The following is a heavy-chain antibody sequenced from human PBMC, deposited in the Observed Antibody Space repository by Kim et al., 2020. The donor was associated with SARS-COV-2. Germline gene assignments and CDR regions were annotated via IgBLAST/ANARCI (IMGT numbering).Heavy chain of an antibody. CDR2: IITGNGAT. D-gene: IGHD3-10*01. Sequence: ASVKVSCEASGYIFTNYAVHWVRLAPGQRLEWMGWIITGNGATTYSPKFQDRVTITRDTSANTAYMELTSLKSEDTAVYYCARGGSGLAYWGQGTLVTVSS. CDR1: GYIFTNYA. CDR3: ARGGSGLAY. V-gene: IGHV1-3*04. J-gene: IGHJ4*02.